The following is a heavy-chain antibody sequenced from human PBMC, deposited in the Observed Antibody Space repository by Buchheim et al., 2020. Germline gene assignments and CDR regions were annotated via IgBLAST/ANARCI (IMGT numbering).Heavy chain of an antibody. D-gene: IGHD1-7*01. V-gene: IGHV3-21*01. CDR2: IGSRSSYR. CDR3: ARANENYSGFDY. Sequence: EVQLVESGGGLVKPGGSLRLSCAAPGFTFRGYSMNWVRQAPGKGLEWVSSIGSRSSYRYYADSVKGRFTISRDNAENSLYVQMNSLRAEDTAVYYCARANENYSGFDYWGQGTL. J-gene: IGHJ4*02. CDR1: GFTFRGYS.